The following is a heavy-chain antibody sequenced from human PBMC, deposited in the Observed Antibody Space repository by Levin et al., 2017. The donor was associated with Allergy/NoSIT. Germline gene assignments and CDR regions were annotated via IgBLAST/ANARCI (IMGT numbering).Heavy chain of an antibody. CDR3: TRDAYSSSSFDL. J-gene: IGHJ4*02. CDR2: ISSGSSYI. D-gene: IGHD6-13*01. Sequence: SCAASGFTFSDFSMNWVRQAPGKGLEWVASISSGSSYIHYADSLKGRFTISRDNAKNSLYLQMSSLGAEDTAVYYCTRDAYSSSSFDLWGQGTLVTVSS. V-gene: IGHV3-21*01. CDR1: GFTFSDFS.